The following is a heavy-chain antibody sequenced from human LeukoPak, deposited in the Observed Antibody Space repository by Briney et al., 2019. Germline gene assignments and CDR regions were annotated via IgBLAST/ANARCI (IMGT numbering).Heavy chain of an antibody. J-gene: IGHJ4*02. CDR1: GDSVSINSAA. CDR3: ARSPSPYSSGWYFDY. V-gene: IGHV6-1*01. Sequence: SQTLSLTCAISGDSVSINSAAWNWIRQSPSRGLEWLGRTYQRSKWYNDYAVSVKSRITINPDISKNQFSLQLNSVTPEDTAVYYCARSPSPYSSGWYFDYWGQGALVTVSS. CDR2: TYQRSKWYN. D-gene: IGHD6-19*01.